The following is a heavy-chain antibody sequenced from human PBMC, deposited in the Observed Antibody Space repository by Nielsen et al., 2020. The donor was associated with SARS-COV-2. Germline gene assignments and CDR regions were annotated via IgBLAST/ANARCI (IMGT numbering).Heavy chain of an antibody. D-gene: IGHD6-13*01. V-gene: IGHV3-23*01. J-gene: IGHJ6*02. CDR3: ARDYSSSWYHYYYYGMDV. Sequence: WIRQPPGKGLEWVSAISGSGGSTYYADSVKGRFTISRDNSKNTLYLQMNSLRAEDTAVYYCARDYSSSWYHYYYYGMDVWGQGTTVTVSS. CDR2: ISGSGGST.